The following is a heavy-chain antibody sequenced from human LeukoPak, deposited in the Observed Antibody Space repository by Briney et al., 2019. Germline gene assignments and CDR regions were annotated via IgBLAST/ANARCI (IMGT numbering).Heavy chain of an antibody. Sequence: SETLSLTCTVSSGSISTYYWGWIRQPPGKGLEWIGCVYYSGTTYYNPSLKSRVTISVDTSKNQFSLKLHFVTASDTAVYYCARDGGTYGMDVWGQGTTVTVSS. CDR3: ARDGGTYGMDV. CDR2: VYYSGTT. V-gene: IGHV4-59*01. CDR1: SGSISTYY. J-gene: IGHJ6*02. D-gene: IGHD3-16*01.